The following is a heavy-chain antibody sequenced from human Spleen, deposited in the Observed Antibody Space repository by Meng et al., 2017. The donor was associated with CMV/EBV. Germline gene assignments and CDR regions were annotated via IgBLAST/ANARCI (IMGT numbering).Heavy chain of an antibody. D-gene: IGHD3-16*01. J-gene: IGHJ6*02. CDR3: AKVLREGEPRPIWYYYGMDV. Sequence: GESLKISCAASGFTFSSYAMHWVRQAPGKGLEWVAVISYDGSNKYYADSVKGRFTISRDNSKNTLYLQMNSLRAEDTAVYYCAKVLREGEPRPIWYYYGMDVWGQGTTVTVSS. CDR2: ISYDGSNK. V-gene: IGHV3-30-3*01. CDR1: GFTFSSYA.